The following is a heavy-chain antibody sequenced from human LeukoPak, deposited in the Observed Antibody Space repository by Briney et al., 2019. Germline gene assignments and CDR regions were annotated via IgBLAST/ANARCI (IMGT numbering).Heavy chain of an antibody. CDR1: GFTFNNYW. CDR2: IKEDGSAK. Sequence: GGSLRLSCAASGFTFNNYWMSWVRQAPGKGLEWVANIKEDGSAKNYVDSVKGRLTISRDSAKNSLYLQMNSLRAEDTAVYYCARERYYSGWSEGKAIIYWGQGTLVTVSS. J-gene: IGHJ4*02. V-gene: IGHV3-7*01. CDR3: ARERYYSGWSEGKAIIY. D-gene: IGHD6-19*01.